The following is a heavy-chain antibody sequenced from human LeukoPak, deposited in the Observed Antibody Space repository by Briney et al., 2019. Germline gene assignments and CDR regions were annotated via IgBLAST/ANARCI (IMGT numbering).Heavy chain of an antibody. J-gene: IGHJ4*02. CDR3: ARQVVAAAGTKYFDY. V-gene: IGHV5-51*01. CDR1: GYRFTIYW. Sequence: GESKKISCKSSGYRFTIYWIAWVRQMPGKGLEWMGIIYPGDSDTRYSPSFQGQVTISADNSISTAYLQWSSLKASDTAMYYCARQVVAAAGTKYFDYWGQGTLVTDSS. CDR2: IYPGDSDT. D-gene: IGHD6-13*01.